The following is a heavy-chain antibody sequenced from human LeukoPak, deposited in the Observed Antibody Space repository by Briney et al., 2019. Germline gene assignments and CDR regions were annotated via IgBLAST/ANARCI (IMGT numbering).Heavy chain of an antibody. CDR2: FYHSGIT. V-gene: IGHV4-38-2*02. Sequence: PSETLSLTCTVSGYSISSGYYWGWIRQPPGKGLEWIGSFYHSGITYYNPSLKSRVTISVEMSKNQFSLKLSSVTAADTAVYYCAGRRGYSYGSPYFDLWGQGTLVIVSS. D-gene: IGHD5-18*01. CDR3: AGRRGYSYGSPYFDL. CDR1: GYSISSGYY. J-gene: IGHJ4*02.